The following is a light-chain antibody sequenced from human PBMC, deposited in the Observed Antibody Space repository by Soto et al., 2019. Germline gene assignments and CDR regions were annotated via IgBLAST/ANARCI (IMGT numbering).Light chain of an antibody. V-gene: IGLV2-8*01. CDR3: SSYAGNYNLI. Sequence: QSVLTHPPSASGSPGQTVTISCTGTSSDVGGYNYVSWYQQHPGKTPKLMTYEVSKRPSAVPDRFSGSKSVNTASLTVSGLQVDYEADYECSSYAGNYNLIFGGGT. CDR1: SSDVGGYNY. J-gene: IGLJ2*01. CDR2: EVS.